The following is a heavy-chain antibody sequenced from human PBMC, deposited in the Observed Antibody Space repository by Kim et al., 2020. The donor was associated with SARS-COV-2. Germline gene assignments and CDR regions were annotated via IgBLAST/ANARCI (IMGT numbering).Heavy chain of an antibody. CDR3: ARWMVQETLWYCYYGMDV. Sequence: GGSLRLSCAASGFTFSDYYMSWIRQAPGKGLEWVSYISSSSSYTNYADSVKGRFTISRDNAKNSLYLQMNSLRAEDTAVYYCARWMVQETLWYCYYGMDVWGQGTTVTVSS. D-gene: IGHD3-10*01. J-gene: IGHJ6*02. V-gene: IGHV3-11*06. CDR2: ISSSSSYT. CDR1: GFTFSDYY.